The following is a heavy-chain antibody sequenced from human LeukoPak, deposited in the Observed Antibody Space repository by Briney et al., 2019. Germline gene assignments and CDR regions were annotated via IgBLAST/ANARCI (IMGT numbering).Heavy chain of an antibody. D-gene: IGHD3-22*01. CDR2: TIPILGIA. Sequence: ASVKVSCKASGGTFSSYAISWVRQAPGQGLEWMGRTIPILGIANYAQKFQGRVTITADKSTSTAYMELSSLRSEDTAVYYCARDGGYYYDSSGYYLDYWGQGTLVTVSS. CDR1: GGTFSSYA. V-gene: IGHV1-69*04. CDR3: ARDGGYYYDSSGYYLDY. J-gene: IGHJ4*02.